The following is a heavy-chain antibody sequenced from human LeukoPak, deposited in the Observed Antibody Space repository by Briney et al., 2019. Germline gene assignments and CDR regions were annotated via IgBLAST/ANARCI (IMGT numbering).Heavy chain of an antibody. Sequence: KASETLSLTCTVSGGSISGYYWNWLRQPPGKGLEWFGYIYYSGSTNYNPSLKRRVTMSLDTSKNQFSLKLSSVTAADAAVYHCARDSGSNFDYWGQGTLVTVSS. CDR2: IYYSGST. V-gene: IGHV4-59*01. CDR3: ARDSGSNFDY. D-gene: IGHD2-15*01. CDR1: GGSISGYY. J-gene: IGHJ4*02.